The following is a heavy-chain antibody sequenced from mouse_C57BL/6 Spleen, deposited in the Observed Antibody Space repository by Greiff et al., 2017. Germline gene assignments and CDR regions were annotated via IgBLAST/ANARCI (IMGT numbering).Heavy chain of an antibody. CDR1: GFTFSSYA. D-gene: IGHD3-1*01. Sequence: EVHLVESGGGLVKPGGSLKLSCAASGFTFSSYAMSWVRQTPEKRLEWVATISDGGSYTYYPDNVKGRFTISRDNAKNNLYLQMRHLKSEDTAMYYCAREGSGSPYWGQGTLVTVSA. J-gene: IGHJ3*01. CDR3: AREGSGSPY. CDR2: ISDGGSYT. V-gene: IGHV5-4*01.